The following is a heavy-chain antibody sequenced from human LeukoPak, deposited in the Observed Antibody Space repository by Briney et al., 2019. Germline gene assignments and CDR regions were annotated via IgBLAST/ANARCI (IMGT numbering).Heavy chain of an antibody. CDR1: GFTFSSYG. J-gene: IGHJ4*02. V-gene: IGHV3-30*18. CDR3: AKDSVDDGYNLDY. D-gene: IGHD5-24*01. Sequence: GGSLRLSCAASGFTFSSYGMHWVRQAPGKGLEWVAVISYDGSNKYYADSVKGRFTISGDNSKNTLYLQMNSLRAEDTAVYYCAKDSVDDGYNLDYWGQGTLVTVSS. CDR2: ISYDGSNK.